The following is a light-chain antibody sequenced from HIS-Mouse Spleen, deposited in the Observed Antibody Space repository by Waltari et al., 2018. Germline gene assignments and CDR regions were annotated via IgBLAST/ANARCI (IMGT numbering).Light chain of an antibody. Sequence: QSALTPPASVSGSPQSTPISRTGTSSNVGSYNLFPGYQQHPGKAPKLMIYEGSKRPSGVSNRFSGSKSGNTASLTISGLQAEDEADYYCCSYAGSSTWVFGGGTKLTVL. J-gene: IGLJ3*02. V-gene: IGLV2-23*01. CDR1: SSNVGSYNL. CDR3: CSYAGSSTWV. CDR2: EGS.